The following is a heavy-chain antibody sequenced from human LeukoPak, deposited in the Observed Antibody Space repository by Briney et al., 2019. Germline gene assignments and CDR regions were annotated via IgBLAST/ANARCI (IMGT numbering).Heavy chain of an antibody. V-gene: IGHV4-38-2*01. CDR2: IYHSGST. J-gene: IGHJ4*02. CDR1: GYSISSGYY. D-gene: IGHD6-19*01. Sequence: PSETLSLTCAVSGYSISSGYYWGWIRQPPGKGLEWIGSIYHSGSTYYNPSLKSRVTISVDTSKNQFSLKLSSVTAADTAVYYCASWDRGGWYGYWGQGTLVTVSS. CDR3: ASWDRGGWYGY.